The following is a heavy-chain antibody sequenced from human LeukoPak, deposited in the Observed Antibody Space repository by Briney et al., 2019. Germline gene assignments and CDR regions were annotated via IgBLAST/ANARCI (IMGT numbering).Heavy chain of an antibody. D-gene: IGHD4-17*01. CDR3: ARVASYGWFDP. Sequence: SETLSLTCTVSGGSISPYYWTWIRQSAGQGLEFVGRIHSGGTTNYNPSLASRVSLSVDTSNNQVSLRLSSVTAAGTAVYYCARVASYGWFDPWGQGTLVTVSP. CDR2: IHSGGTT. CDR1: GGSISPYY. J-gene: IGHJ5*02. V-gene: IGHV4-4*07.